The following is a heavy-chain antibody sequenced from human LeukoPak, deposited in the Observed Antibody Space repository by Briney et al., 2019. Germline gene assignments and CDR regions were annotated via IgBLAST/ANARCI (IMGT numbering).Heavy chain of an antibody. CDR2: IIPIFGTA. CDR1: GGTFSSYA. D-gene: IGHD1-26*01. Sequence: SVKVSCKASGGTFSSYAISWVRQAPGQGLKWMGGIIPIFGTANYAQKFQGRVTITADESTSTAYMELSSLRSEDTPVYYCADVGYSGSSGAFDIWGQGTMVTVFS. V-gene: IGHV1-69*13. CDR3: ADVGYSGSSGAFDI. J-gene: IGHJ3*02.